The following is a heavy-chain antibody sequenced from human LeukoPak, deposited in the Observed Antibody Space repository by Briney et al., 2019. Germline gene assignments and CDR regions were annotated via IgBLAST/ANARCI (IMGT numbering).Heavy chain of an antibody. CDR3: AKDRAQQLVLDF. D-gene: IGHD6-13*01. J-gene: IGHJ4*02. V-gene: IGHV3-23*01. CDR1: GFTFSSYG. CDR2: IIGSGSST. Sequence: PGGSLRLSCAASGFTFSSYGMSWVRQAPGKGLEWVSAIIGSGSSTYYADSVKGRFTISRDNSKNTLFLQMNSLRAEDTAVYYCAKDRAQQLVLDFWGQGTLVTVSS.